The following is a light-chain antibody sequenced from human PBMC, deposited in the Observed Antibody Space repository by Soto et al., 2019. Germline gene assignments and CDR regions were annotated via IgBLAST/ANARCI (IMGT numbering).Light chain of an antibody. CDR1: QSVSSY. CDR2: DAS. Sequence: EIVLTQSPATLSLSPGERATISCRASQSVSSYLAWYQQKPGQAPRLLIYDASNRATGIPARFRGSGSGTDCTLTLSSLDPEDFAVYYCQQRSNWPPTFGQGTKLEIK. V-gene: IGKV3-11*01. J-gene: IGKJ2*01. CDR3: QQRSNWPPT.